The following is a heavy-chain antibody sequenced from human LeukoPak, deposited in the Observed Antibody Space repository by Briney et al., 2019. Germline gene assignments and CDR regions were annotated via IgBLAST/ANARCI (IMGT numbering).Heavy chain of an antibody. CDR3: AREGYSGYGMDV. Sequence: ASVKVSCKASGGTFSSCAISWVRQAPGQGLEWMGRIIPILGIANYAQKFQGRVTITADKSTSTAYMELSSLRSEDTAVYYCAREGYSGYGMDVWGQGTTVTVSS. J-gene: IGHJ6*02. V-gene: IGHV1-69*04. CDR1: GGTFSSCA. CDR2: IIPILGIA. D-gene: IGHD1-26*01.